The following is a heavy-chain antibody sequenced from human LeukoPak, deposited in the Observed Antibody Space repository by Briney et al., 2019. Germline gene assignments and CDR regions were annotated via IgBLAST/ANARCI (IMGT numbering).Heavy chain of an antibody. CDR1: GFTFSSYG. Sequence: GGSLRLSCAASGFTFSSYGMHWVRQAPGKGLEWVAVISYDGSNKYYADSVKGRFTISRDNSKNTPYLQMNSLRAEDTAVYYCANPTVVTLGKDAFDIWGQGTMVTASS. CDR2: ISYDGSNK. J-gene: IGHJ3*02. V-gene: IGHV3-30*18. D-gene: IGHD4-23*01. CDR3: ANPTVVTLGKDAFDI.